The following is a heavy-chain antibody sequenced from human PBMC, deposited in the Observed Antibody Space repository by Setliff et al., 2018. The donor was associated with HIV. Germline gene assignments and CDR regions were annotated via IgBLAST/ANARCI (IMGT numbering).Heavy chain of an antibody. V-gene: IGHV1-3*01. CDR1: GYTFSTNA. Sequence: ASVKVSCKAFGYTFSTNAIHWVRQAPGQRLEWMGYIDAGDDNTRYSEKFQGRVTITRDTSANTAYMELSSLRSEDTAVYYCARGSCSGCYLSDYWGLGTLGTVSS. CDR2: IDAGDDNT. J-gene: IGHJ4*02. CDR3: ARGSCSGCYLSDY. D-gene: IGHD6-19*01.